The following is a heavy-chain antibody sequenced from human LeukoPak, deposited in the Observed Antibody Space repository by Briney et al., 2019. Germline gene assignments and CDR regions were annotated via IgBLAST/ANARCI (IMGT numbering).Heavy chain of an antibody. D-gene: IGHD5-18*01. J-gene: IGHJ3*02. CDR1: GGTFSSYA. CDR2: IIPIFGTA. V-gene: IGHV1-69*13. Sequence: ASVKVSCKASGGTFSSYAISWVRQAPGQELEWMGGIIPIFGTANYAQKLQGRVTITADESTSTAYMELSSLRSEDTAVYYCATHGDTAMVYDAFDIWGQGTMVTASS. CDR3: ATHGDTAMVYDAFDI.